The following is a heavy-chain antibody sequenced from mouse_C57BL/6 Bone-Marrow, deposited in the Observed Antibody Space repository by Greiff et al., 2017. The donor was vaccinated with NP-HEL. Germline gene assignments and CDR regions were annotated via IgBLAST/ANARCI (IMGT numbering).Heavy chain of an antibody. D-gene: IGHD2-4*01. CDR1: DSEVFPIAY. J-gene: IGHJ4*01. CDR3: ARPELRPRDYYAMGY. CDR2: ILPSIGRT. V-gene: IGHV15-2*01. Sequence: SGSELRSPGSSVKLSCKDFDSEVFPIAYMSWVRQKPGHGFEWIGGILPSIGRTIYGEKFEDKATLDADTLSNTAYMELDSLTSEDSAIYYCARPELRPRDYYAMGYWGQGTSVTVSS.